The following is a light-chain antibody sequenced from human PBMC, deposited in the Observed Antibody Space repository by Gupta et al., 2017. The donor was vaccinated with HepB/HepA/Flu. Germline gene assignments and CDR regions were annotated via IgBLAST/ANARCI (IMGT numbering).Light chain of an antibody. V-gene: IGLV1-40*01. J-gene: IGLJ2*01. Sequence: QSGLTQPPSVSGAAGQRVTISCTGSSSNIGAHYDVHWYQQLPKTAPKLLIYDNNRRPSGVPDRFSGSTSGTSASLAITGLQTEDAADYYCQSFDTSLSSVVFGGGTKLTVL. CDR2: DNN. CDR1: SSNIGAHYD. CDR3: QSFDTSLSSVV.